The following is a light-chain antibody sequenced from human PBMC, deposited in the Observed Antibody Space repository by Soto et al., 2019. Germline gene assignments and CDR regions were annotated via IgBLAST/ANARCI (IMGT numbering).Light chain of an antibody. CDR3: QQYNNWPPPIT. J-gene: IGKJ5*01. V-gene: IGKV3-15*01. Sequence: EIVMTQSPATLSVSPGERATLSCRASQSVSSNLAWYQQKPGQAPRLLIYGASTRATGIPARFSGSGSGTEFTLTISSLQSEDFAVYYCQQYNNWPPPITFGQWTRLESK. CDR2: GAS. CDR1: QSVSSN.